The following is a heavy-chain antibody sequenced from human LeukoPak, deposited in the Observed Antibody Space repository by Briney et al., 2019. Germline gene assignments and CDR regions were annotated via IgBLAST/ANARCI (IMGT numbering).Heavy chain of an antibody. CDR3: ARGMSSTGWDYYMDV. CDR2: MNPNSGNT. V-gene: IGHV1-8*01. CDR1: GYTFTSYD. Sequence: ASVKVSCKASGYTFTSYDINWVRQATGQGLEWMGWMNPNSGNTGYAQKFQGRVTITRNTSISTAYMGLSSLRSEDTAVYYCARGMSSTGWDYYMDVWGKGTTVTVSS. D-gene: IGHD2-2*01. J-gene: IGHJ6*03.